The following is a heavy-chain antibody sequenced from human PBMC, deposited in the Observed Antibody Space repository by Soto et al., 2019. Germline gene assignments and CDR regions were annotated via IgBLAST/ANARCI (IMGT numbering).Heavy chain of an antibody. V-gene: IGHV3-23*01. CDR1: GFTFSSYA. CDR2: ISGSGGST. Sequence: GGSLRLSCAASGFTFSSYAMNWVRQAPGKGLEWVSGISGSGGSTYYADSVKGRFTISRDNSKNTLYLQMNSLRAEDTAVYYCANGKGPFDYWGQGTLVTVSS. CDR3: ANGKGPFDY. J-gene: IGHJ4*02.